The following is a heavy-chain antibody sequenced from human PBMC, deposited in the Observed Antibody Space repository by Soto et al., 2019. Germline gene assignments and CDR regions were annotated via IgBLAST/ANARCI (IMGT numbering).Heavy chain of an antibody. V-gene: IGHV1-18*01. CDR3: ARDYSAVAVAGTPYGMDV. D-gene: IGHD6-19*01. CDR1: GYTFTSYG. CDR2: ISGYYGNT. Sequence: ASVKVSCTASGYTFTSYGISWVRQAPGQGLEWMGWISGYYGNTNYAQKLQGRVTMTTDTSTSTAYMELRSLRSDDTAVYYCARDYSAVAVAGTPYGMDVWGQGTTVTVSS. J-gene: IGHJ6*02.